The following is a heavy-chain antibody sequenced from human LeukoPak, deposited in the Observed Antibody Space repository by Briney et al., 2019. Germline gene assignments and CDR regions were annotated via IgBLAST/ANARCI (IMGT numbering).Heavy chain of an antibody. V-gene: IGHV3-72*01. CDR1: GFTFSDHY. J-gene: IGHJ3*02. Sequence: PGGSLRLSCAASGFTFSDHYMDWVRQAPGKGLEWVGRTRNKANSYTTEYAASVKGRFTISRDDSKNSPYLQMNSLKTEDTAVYYCARWELSHDAFDIWGQGTMVTVSS. CDR3: ARWELSHDAFDI. D-gene: IGHD1-26*01. CDR2: TRNKANSYTT.